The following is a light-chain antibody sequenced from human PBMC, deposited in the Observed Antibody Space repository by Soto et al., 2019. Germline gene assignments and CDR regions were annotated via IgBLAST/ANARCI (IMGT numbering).Light chain of an antibody. Sequence: QSVLTQPASVSGSPGQSITISCTGSSTNIGSSSLVSWYQQHPGKAPKLMIYEATKRPSGLSDRFSGSKSGNTASLTISGLQAEDEADYFCCSSAGSDNYVLFGGGTKLTVL. V-gene: IGLV2-23*01. CDR1: STNIGSSSL. J-gene: IGLJ2*01. CDR2: EAT. CDR3: CSSAGSDNYVL.